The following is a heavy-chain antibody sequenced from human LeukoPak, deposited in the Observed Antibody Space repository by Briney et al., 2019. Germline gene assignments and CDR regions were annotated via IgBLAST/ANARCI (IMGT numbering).Heavy chain of an antibody. J-gene: IGHJ5*02. D-gene: IGHD4-17*01. CDR1: GGSISSSSYY. CDR2: IYYSGST. Sequence: SETLSLTCTVSGGSISSSSYYWGWIRQPPGKGLEWIGSIYYSGSTYYNPSLKSRVTISEDTSKNQFSLKLSSVTAADTAVYYCARVGTTTDERKRHGNWFDPWGQGTLVTVSS. CDR3: ARVGTTTDERKRHGNWFDP. V-gene: IGHV4-39*07.